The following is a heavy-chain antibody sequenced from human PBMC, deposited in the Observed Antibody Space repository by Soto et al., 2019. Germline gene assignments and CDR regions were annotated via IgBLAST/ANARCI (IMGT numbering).Heavy chain of an antibody. Sequence: QVQLQESGPGLVKPSGTLSLTCAVSSGSISSSNWWSWVRQPPGKGLEWIGEIYHSGSTNYNPSLKSRVTISVDKSKKQFSLKLSSVTAADTAVYYCASRSPNPLRQNNWFDPWGQGTLVTVSS. CDR2: IYHSGST. V-gene: IGHV4-4*02. CDR1: SGSISSSNW. CDR3: ASRSPNPLRQNNWFDP. J-gene: IGHJ5*02. D-gene: IGHD6-13*01.